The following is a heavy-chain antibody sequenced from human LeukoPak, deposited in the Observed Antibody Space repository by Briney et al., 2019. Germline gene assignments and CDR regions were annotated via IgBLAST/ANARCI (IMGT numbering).Heavy chain of an antibody. V-gene: IGHV3-23*01. J-gene: IGHJ5*02. Sequence: GGSLRLSCAASGFTFSSYAMSWVRQAPGKGLEWVSAISGSGGSTYYADSVKGRFTISRDNSKNTLYLQMNSLRAEDTAVYYCAKDQSKYYDSGENWFDPWGQGTLVTVSS. CDR3: AKDQSKYYDSGENWFDP. CDR1: GFTFSSYA. D-gene: IGHD3-10*01. CDR2: ISGSGGST.